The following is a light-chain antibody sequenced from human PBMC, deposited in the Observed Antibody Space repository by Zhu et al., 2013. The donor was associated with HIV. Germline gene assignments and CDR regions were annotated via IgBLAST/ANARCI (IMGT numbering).Light chain of an antibody. CDR1: QSVLHSSKNKNC. V-gene: IGKV4-1*01. Sequence: DIVLTQSPDSLAVSLGERATINCKSSQSVLHSSKNKNCLAWYQQRPGQPPRLLIYWASTRKSGVPDRFSGSGSGTDFTLTISSLQAEDVAVYYCQQYYTTPLSFGPGTKVDLK. CDR3: QQYYTTPLS. CDR2: WAS. J-gene: IGKJ3*01.